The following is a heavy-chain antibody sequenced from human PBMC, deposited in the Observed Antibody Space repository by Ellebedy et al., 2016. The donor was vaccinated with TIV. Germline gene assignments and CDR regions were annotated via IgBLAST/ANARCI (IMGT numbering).Heavy chain of an antibody. D-gene: IGHD3-16*01. CDR1: GFTFTNAW. V-gene: IGHV3-15*01. CDR2: IYNTSVGGPT. CDR3: TTYTVATAPGDY. J-gene: IGHJ4*02. Sequence: PAGSLRLSCAVSGFTFTNAWLSWVRQAPGKGLEWLCRIYNTSVGGPTEYAAAERGRFFISRDDSRNTVHLQMNSLQTEDTAIYYCTTYTVATAPGDYWGQGTPVTVSS.